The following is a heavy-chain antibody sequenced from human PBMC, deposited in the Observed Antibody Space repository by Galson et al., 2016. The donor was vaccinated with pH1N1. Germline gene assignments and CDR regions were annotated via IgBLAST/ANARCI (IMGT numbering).Heavy chain of an antibody. CDR1: EFTLQTYP. J-gene: IGHJ4*02. CDR3: SRDGDRRGDYRPWGDY. Sequence: SLRLSCAAFEFTLQTYPMSWVHQVPGKGLEWVANINQDGTEKNYVDSVKGRFIISRDVAKNSLYLQMSRLTAEDTATYFCSRDGDRRGDYRPWGDYWGQGSLVIVSS. D-gene: IGHD4-17*01. V-gene: IGHV3-7*03. CDR2: INQDGTEK.